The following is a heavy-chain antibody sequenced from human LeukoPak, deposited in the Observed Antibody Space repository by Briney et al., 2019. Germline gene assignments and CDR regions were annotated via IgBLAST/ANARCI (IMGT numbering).Heavy chain of an antibody. J-gene: IGHJ4*02. D-gene: IGHD7-27*01. CDR2: IYYSGTT. CDR1: GGSISSGGYY. CDR3: ARDRSSWGLDC. V-gene: IGHV4-31*03. Sequence: SETLSLTCTVSGGSISSGGYYWSWIRQQPGKGLEWIGYIYYSGTTYYNPSLKSRITISVDTSKNQFSLKLTSLTAADTAVYYCARDRSSWGLDCWGQGTLVTVSS.